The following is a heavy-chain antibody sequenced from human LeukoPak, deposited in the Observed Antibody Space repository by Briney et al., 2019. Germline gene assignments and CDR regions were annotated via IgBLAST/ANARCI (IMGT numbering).Heavy chain of an antibody. J-gene: IGHJ3*02. CDR1: GGTFSSYA. CDR3: ARGGTTVVTSGAFDI. Sequence: ASVTVSCTASGGTFSSYAISWVRQAPGQGLEWMGGIIPIFGTANYAQKFQGRVTITADESTSTAYMELSSLRSEDTAVYYCARGGTTVVTSGAFDIWGQGTMVTVSS. D-gene: IGHD4-23*01. V-gene: IGHV1-69*13. CDR2: IIPIFGTA.